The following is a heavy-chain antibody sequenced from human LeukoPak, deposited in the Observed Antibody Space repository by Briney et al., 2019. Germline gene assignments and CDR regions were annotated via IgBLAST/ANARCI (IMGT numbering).Heavy chain of an antibody. CDR1: GGSISPYY. J-gene: IGHJ3*02. Sequence: SETLSLTCTVSGGSISPYYWSWIRQPPGQGLEWIGYIYYSGTTKYNPSLKSRVTISVDTSKNQFSLKLSSVTAADTAVYYCATLESIAARDDDAFDIWGQGTMVTVSS. CDR3: ATLESIAARDDDAFDI. CDR2: IYYSGTT. D-gene: IGHD6-6*01. V-gene: IGHV4-59*12.